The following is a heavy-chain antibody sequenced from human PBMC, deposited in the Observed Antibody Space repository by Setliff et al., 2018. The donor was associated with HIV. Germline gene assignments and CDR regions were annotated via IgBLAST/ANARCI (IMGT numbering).Heavy chain of an antibody. CDR2: IYHTGST. V-gene: IGHV4-39*02. CDR1: GGSISSTSYY. Sequence: SETLSLTCAVSGGSISSTSYYWGWIRQPPGNGLEWIGSIYHTGSTYYNPSLMSRVTISVDTSKSHFSLRLSSVTAADTAVYYCARDRYSGSSTDYWGQGTLVTVSS. D-gene: IGHD1-26*01. J-gene: IGHJ4*02. CDR3: ARDRYSGSSTDY.